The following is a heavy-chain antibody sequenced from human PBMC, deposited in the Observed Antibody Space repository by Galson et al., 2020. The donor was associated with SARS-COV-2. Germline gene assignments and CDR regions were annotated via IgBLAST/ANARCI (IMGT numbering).Heavy chain of an antibody. J-gene: IGHJ4*02. CDR1: GFTFSSYG. CDR3: ASQYDILTGYYRTWTVFDY. V-gene: IGHV3-33*01. D-gene: IGHD3-9*01. Sequence: GGSLRLSCAASGFTFSSYGMHWVRQAPGKGLEWVAVIWYDGSNKYYADSVKGRFTISRDNSKNTLYLQMNSLRAEDTAVYYCASQYDILTGYYRTWTVFDYWGQGTLVTVSS. CDR2: IWYDGSNK.